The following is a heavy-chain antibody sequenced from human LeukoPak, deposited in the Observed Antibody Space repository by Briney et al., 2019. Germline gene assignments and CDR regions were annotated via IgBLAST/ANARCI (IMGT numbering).Heavy chain of an antibody. D-gene: IGHD6-19*01. V-gene: IGHV3-21*01. Sequence: GSLRLSCAASEFTFRTYSMNWVRQAPGKGLEWVSSISSSSDYIYYADSVKGRFTISRHNAKNSLYLQMNSLRAEDTAVYYCAKDRGGYSSGWLGDFDYWGQGTLVTVSS. CDR1: EFTFRTYS. CDR2: ISSSSDYI. J-gene: IGHJ4*02. CDR3: AKDRGGYSSGWLGDFDY.